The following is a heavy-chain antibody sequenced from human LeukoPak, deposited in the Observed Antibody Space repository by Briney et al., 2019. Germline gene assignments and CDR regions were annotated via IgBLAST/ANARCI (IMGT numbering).Heavy chain of an antibody. J-gene: IGHJ4*02. CDR2: INHSGST. CDR1: GGSFSGYY. CDR3: ARERMSSGYDY. V-gene: IGHV4-34*01. D-gene: IGHD3-22*01. Sequence: SETLSLTCAVYGGSFSGYYWIWIRQPPGKGLEWIGEINHSGSTNYNPSLRSRVTISVDTSKNQFSLKLSSVTAADTAVYYCARERMSSGYDYWGQGTLVTVSS.